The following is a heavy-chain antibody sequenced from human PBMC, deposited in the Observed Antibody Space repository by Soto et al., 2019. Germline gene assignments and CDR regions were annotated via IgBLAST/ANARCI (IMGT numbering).Heavy chain of an antibody. CDR1: GFTFSSYA. Sequence: EVQLLESGGGLVQPGGSLRLSCVASGFTFSSYAMSWVRQAPGKGMECVSTITGDGGSTYYADSVKGRFTISRDNSKNTLYLQLNILRADDTAVYYCAKGPSSFLTFDYRGQGTLVTVSS. D-gene: IGHD3-16*02. CDR3: AKGPSSFLTFDY. CDR2: ITGDGGST. J-gene: IGHJ4*02. V-gene: IGHV3-23*01.